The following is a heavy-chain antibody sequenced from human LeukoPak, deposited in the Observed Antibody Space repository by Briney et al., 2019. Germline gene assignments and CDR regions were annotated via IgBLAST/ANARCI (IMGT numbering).Heavy chain of an antibody. CDR2: LHGGATT. Sequence: PVGPLRLSCAASGFTVSSTYMSWVRQASGKGLQWVSTLHGGATTYDADSVRGRFTISRDNSKNTLYLQMNSLRAEDTAVYYCARITTIGYFESWGQGTLVTVSS. J-gene: IGHJ4*02. D-gene: IGHD3-22*01. CDR3: ARITTIGYFES. V-gene: IGHV3-53*01. CDR1: GFTVSSTY.